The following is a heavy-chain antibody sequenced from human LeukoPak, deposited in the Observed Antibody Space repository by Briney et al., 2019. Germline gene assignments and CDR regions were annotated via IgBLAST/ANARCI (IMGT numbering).Heavy chain of an antibody. CDR3: ARDAGPVYSSSWYFDY. Sequence: SETLSLTCTVSGGSISSYYWSWIRQPAGKGLEWIGRIYTSGSTNYNPPLKSRVTISVDKSKNQFSLKLSSVTAADTAVYYCARDAGPVYSSSWYFDYWGQGTLVTVSS. J-gene: IGHJ4*02. CDR1: GGSISSYY. CDR2: IYTSGST. D-gene: IGHD6-13*01. V-gene: IGHV4-4*07.